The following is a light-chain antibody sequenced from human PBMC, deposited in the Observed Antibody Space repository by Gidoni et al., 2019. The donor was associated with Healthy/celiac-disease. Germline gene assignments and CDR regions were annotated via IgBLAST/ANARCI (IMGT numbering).Light chain of an antibody. J-gene: IGKJ1*01. V-gene: IGKV1-39*01. CDR3: QQSYSTPWT. CDR1: QSISSY. Sequence: DIQMTQPPSSLSASVGDRVTITCRASQSISSYVNWYQQKPGKAPKLLIYAASSLQSGVPSRFSGSGSGTYFTLTSSILQPEDFATYYCQQSYSTPWTFGQGTKVEIK. CDR2: AAS.